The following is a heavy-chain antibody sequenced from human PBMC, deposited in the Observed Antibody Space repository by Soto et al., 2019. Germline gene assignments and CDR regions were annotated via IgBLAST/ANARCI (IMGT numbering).Heavy chain of an antibody. Sequence: GGSLRLSCVVSGSIFSSHWMTWVRQAPGKGLEWVASINQDGFGKYYVDSVRGRFAISRDNAKDSVYLQMDSLRVEDTAVYYCAKDHGSGSYPYWGQGTLVTAPQ. CDR3: AKDHGSGSYPY. D-gene: IGHD1-26*01. CDR2: INQDGFGK. CDR1: GSIFSSHW. V-gene: IGHV3-7*05. J-gene: IGHJ4*02.